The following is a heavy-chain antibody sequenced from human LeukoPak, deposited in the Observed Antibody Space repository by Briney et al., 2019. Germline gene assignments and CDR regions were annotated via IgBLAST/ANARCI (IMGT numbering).Heavy chain of an antibody. Sequence: GGSLRLSCAASGFTFSSYSMNWVRQAPGKGLEWVSSISSSSSYIYYADSVKGRFTISRDNAKNSLYLQMNSLRAEDTAVYYCARGSYASSGHLDYWGLGTLVTVSS. D-gene: IGHD3-22*01. CDR2: ISSSSSYI. J-gene: IGHJ4*02. CDR3: ARGSYASSGHLDY. V-gene: IGHV3-21*01. CDR1: GFTFSSYS.